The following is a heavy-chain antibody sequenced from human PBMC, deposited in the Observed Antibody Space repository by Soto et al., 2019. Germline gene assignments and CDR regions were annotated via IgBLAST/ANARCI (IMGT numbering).Heavy chain of an antibody. J-gene: IGHJ5*02. Sequence: SETLSLTCTVSGGSISSYYWSWIRQPPGKGLEWIGYIYYSGSTNYNPSLKSRVTISVDTSKNQFSLKLSSVTAADTAVYYCARDLDSSRAGHWFDPWGQGTLVTVSS. V-gene: IGHV4-59*01. CDR3: ARDLDSSRAGHWFDP. D-gene: IGHD6-13*01. CDR2: IYYSGST. CDR1: GGSISSYY.